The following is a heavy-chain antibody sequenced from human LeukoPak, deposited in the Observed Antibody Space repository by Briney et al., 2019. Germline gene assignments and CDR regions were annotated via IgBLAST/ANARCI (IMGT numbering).Heavy chain of an antibody. CDR2: IYYSGST. CDR3: ARRPRLWFGTRFDY. D-gene: IGHD3-10*01. V-gene: IGHV4-59*12. CDR1: GASISSYY. Sequence: PSETLSLTCTVSGASISSYYWSWIRQPPGKGLEWIGYIYYSGSTNYNPSLKSRVTISVDTSKNHFSLKLSSVTAADTAVYYCARRPRLWFGTRFDYWGQGTLVTVSS. J-gene: IGHJ4*02.